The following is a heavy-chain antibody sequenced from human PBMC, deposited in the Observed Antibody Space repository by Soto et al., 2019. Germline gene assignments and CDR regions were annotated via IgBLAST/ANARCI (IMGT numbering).Heavy chain of an antibody. CDR2: INPNSGGT. D-gene: IGHD6-6*01. J-gene: IGHJ3*02. CDR1: GYTFTGYY. Sequence: ASVKVSCKASGYTFTGYYMHWVRQAPGQGLEWMGWINPNSGGTNYAQKFQGWVTMTRDTSISTAYMELSRLRSDDTAVYYCARDLLDSSSSGYAFDIWGQGTMVTVSS. V-gene: IGHV1-2*04. CDR3: ARDLLDSSSSGYAFDI.